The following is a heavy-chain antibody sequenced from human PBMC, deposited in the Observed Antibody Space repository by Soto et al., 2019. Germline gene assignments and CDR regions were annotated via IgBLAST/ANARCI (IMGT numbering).Heavy chain of an antibody. Sequence: GGSLRLSCASSGFTFDDYVMHWVRQAPGKGLEWVSGISWNSGSIGYADSVKGRFTISRDNAKNSLYLQMNSLRAEDTALYYCAKDRRGIVATAFDIWGQGTMVTVSS. D-gene: IGHD5-12*01. V-gene: IGHV3-9*01. CDR1: GFTFDDYV. CDR3: AKDRRGIVATAFDI. J-gene: IGHJ3*02. CDR2: ISWNSGSI.